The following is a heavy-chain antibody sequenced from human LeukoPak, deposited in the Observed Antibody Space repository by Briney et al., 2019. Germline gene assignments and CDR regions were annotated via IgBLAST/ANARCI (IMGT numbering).Heavy chain of an antibody. V-gene: IGHV1-2*02. CDR1: GYTFRGNY. Sequence: ASVKISCKASGYTFRGNYIHWLRQAPGQGLEWMGWIDAINGDTKSAQKFQGRVTMSRDTSIGTAYMDLSSLSPDDAAVYYCARDPSSVTLYFFDYWGQGTLVTVSS. CDR3: ARDPSSVTLYFFDY. D-gene: IGHD4-11*01. J-gene: IGHJ4*02. CDR2: IDAINGDT.